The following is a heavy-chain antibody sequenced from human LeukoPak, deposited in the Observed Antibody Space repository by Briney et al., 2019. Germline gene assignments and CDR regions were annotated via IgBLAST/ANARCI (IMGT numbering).Heavy chain of an antibody. V-gene: IGHV3-21*01. CDR2: ISSSSNYI. CDR3: ARGVDYYYYYMDV. J-gene: IGHJ6*03. Sequence: GGSLRLSCAASGFTFSSYSMNWVRQAPGKGLEWVSSISSSSNYIYYADSAKGRFTISRNNAKNSMYLQMNSLRAEDTAVYYCARGVDYYYYYMDVWGKGTTVTVSS. CDR1: GFTFSSYS.